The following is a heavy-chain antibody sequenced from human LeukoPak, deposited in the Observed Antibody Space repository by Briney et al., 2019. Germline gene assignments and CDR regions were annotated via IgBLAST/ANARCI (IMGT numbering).Heavy chain of an antibody. Sequence: PGGSLRLSCAASGFTFSDYYMSWIRQAPGKGLEWVSYISSSGSTIYYADSVKGRFTISRDNSKNTLYLQMNSLRAEDTAVYYCAKVAVEVRPTYYYDSSGYYYGYWGQGTLVTVSS. J-gene: IGHJ4*02. D-gene: IGHD3-22*01. CDR3: AKVAVEVRPTYYYDSSGYYYGY. CDR2: ISSSGSTI. V-gene: IGHV3-11*01. CDR1: GFTFSDYY.